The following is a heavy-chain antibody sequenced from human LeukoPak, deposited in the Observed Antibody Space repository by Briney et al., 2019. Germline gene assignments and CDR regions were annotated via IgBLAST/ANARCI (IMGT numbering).Heavy chain of an antibody. Sequence: PGGSLRFSCAASGFSFSGYAMHWVRQAPGKGLEWVAVISYDGSNKTYADSVKGRFTISRDNSKNTLFLQMSSLRAEDTAVYFCARDRYYFDSSGYWRQTNYYYYYGMDVWGQGTTVTVSS. CDR1: GFSFSGYA. CDR2: ISYDGSNK. D-gene: IGHD3-22*01. J-gene: IGHJ6*02. V-gene: IGHV3-30-3*01. CDR3: ARDRYYFDSSGYWRQTNYYYYYGMDV.